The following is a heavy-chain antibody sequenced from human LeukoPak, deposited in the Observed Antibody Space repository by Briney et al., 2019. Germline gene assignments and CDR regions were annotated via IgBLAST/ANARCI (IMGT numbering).Heavy chain of an antibody. CDR1: GFTFSSYS. CDR3: ARDEVNYAVKAIYFDY. D-gene: IGHD1-7*01. V-gene: IGHV3-21*01. J-gene: IGHJ4*02. CDR2: ISSSSSYI. Sequence: PGGSLRLSCAASGFTFSSYSMNWVRQAPGKGLEWVSSISSSSSYIYYADSVKGRFTISRDNAKNSLYLQMNSLRAEDTAVYYCARDEVNYAVKAIYFDYWGQGTLVTVSS.